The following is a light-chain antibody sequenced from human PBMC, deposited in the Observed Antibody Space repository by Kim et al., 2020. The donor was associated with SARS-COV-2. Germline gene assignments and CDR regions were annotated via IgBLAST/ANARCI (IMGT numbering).Light chain of an antibody. CDR3: SSYTSSSTWV. CDR1: SSDVGGYNY. V-gene: IGLV2-14*03. J-gene: IGLJ3*02. Sequence: GQSITIPCPGTSSDVGGYNYVSWYQQHPGKAPKLMIYDVSNRPSGVSNRFSGSKSGNTASLTISGLQAEDEADYYCSSYTSSSTWVFGGGTQLTVL. CDR2: DVS.